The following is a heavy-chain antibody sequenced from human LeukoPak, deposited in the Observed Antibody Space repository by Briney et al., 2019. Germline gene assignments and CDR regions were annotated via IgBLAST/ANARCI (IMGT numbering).Heavy chain of an antibody. CDR3: ARRLPWFGELGGFDY. CDR1: GGSFSSYY. V-gene: IGHV4-34*01. J-gene: IGHJ4*02. D-gene: IGHD3-10*01. CDR2: INHSGST. Sequence: SETLSLTCAVYGGSFSSYYWSWIRQPPGKGLEWIGEINHSGSTNYNPSLKSRVTISVDTSKNQFSLKLSSVTAADTAVYYCARRLPWFGELGGFDYWGQGTLVTVSS.